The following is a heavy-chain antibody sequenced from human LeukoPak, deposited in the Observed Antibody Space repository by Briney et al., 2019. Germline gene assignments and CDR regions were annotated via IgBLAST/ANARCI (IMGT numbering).Heavy chain of an antibody. Sequence: SETLSLTCTVSGGSISSSSYYWGWIRQPPGKGLEWIGSIYHSGSTYYNPSLKSRVTISVDTSKNQFSLKLSSVTAADTAVYYCARRGRPHDYWGQGTLVTVSS. J-gene: IGHJ4*02. CDR3: ARRGRPHDY. CDR2: IYHSGST. D-gene: IGHD3-10*01. V-gene: IGHV4-39*07. CDR1: GGSISSSSYY.